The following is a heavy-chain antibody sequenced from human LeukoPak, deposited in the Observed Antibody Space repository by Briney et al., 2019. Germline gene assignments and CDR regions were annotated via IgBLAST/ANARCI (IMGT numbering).Heavy chain of an antibody. D-gene: IGHD3-22*01. Sequence: GGSLRLSCAASGFTFSSYGMSWVRQAPGKGLEWVSAISGSGGSTYYADSVKGRLTISRDNAKNSLYLQMNSLRAEDTAVYYCARGDYDSGGYYDYWGQGTLVTVSS. CDR3: ARGDYDSGGYYDY. J-gene: IGHJ4*02. CDR2: ISGSGGST. V-gene: IGHV3-23*01. CDR1: GFTFSSYG.